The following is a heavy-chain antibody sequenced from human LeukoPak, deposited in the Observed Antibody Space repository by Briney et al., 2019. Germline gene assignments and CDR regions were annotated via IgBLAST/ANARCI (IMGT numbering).Heavy chain of an antibody. CDR1: GYSFTSYW. CDR3: ARAVVPAARGRNYFDY. CDR2: IYPGDSDT. V-gene: IGHV5-51*01. J-gene: IGHJ4*02. Sequence: GESLKISCKGSGYSFTSYWIGWVRQMPGKGLEWMGIIYPGDSDTRYSPSFQGQVTISADKSISTAYLQWSSLKASDTAMYYCARAVVPAARGRNYFDYWGQGTLVTVSS. D-gene: IGHD2-2*01.